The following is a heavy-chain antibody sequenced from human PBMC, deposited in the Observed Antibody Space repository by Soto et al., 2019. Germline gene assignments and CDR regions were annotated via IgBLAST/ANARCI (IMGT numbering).Heavy chain of an antibody. Sequence: ASVKVSCKASGYTFPGYYMHWVRQAPGQGLEWMGWINPNSGGTNYAQKFQGRVTMTRDTSISTAYMELSRLRSDDTAVYYWAREPVLPDYYGSGSYYWTYYYYYYGMDVWGQGTTVTVSS. J-gene: IGHJ6*02. CDR1: GYTFPGYY. V-gene: IGHV1-2*02. D-gene: IGHD3-10*01. CDR2: INPNSGGT. CDR3: AREPVLPDYYGSGSYYWTYYYYYYGMDV.